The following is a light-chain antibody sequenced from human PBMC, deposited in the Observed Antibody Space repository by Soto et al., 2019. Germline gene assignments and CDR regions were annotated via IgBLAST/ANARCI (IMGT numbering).Light chain of an antibody. V-gene: IGLV2-14*01. Sequence: QSVLTQPASVSGSPGQSVTISCTGTSSDVGGYNYVSWYQQHPDKAPKLMIYDVSNRPSGVSNRFSGSKSGNTASLTISGLQDEEEADYYYSSYASSNSGVFGGGTQLTVL. CDR3: SSYASSNSGV. CDR1: SSDVGGYNY. CDR2: DVS. J-gene: IGLJ3*02.